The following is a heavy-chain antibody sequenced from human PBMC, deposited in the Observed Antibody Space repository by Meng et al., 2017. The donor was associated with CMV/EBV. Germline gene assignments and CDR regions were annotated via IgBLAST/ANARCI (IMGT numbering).Heavy chain of an antibody. V-gene: IGHV4-39*07. CDR3: ASRVDCSSTSCYVGYYGMDV. D-gene: IGHD2-2*01. Sequence: GSLRLSCTVSGGSISSSSYYWGWIRQPPGKGLEWIGSIYYSGSTYYNPSLKSRVTISVDTSKNQFSLKLSSVTAADTAVYYCASRVDCSSTSCYVGYYGMDVWGQGTTVTVSS. CDR2: IYYSGST. J-gene: IGHJ6*02. CDR1: GGSISSSSYY.